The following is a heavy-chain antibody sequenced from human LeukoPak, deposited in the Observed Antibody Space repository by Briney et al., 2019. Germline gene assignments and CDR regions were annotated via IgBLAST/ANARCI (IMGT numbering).Heavy chain of an antibody. J-gene: IGHJ3*02. CDR3: ARVPKARFGELSDSKGAFDI. V-gene: IGHV4-39*01. CDR1: GGSISSSSYY. Sequence: PSETLSLTCTVSGGSISSSSYYWGWIRQPPGKGLEWIGSIYYSGSTYYNPSLKSRITISADTSKNQFSLRLSSVTAADTAVYYCARVPKARFGELSDSKGAFDIWGQGTMVTVSP. CDR2: IYYSGST. D-gene: IGHD3-10*01.